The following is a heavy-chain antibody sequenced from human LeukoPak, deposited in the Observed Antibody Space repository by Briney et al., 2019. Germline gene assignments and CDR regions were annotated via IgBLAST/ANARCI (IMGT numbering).Heavy chain of an antibody. CDR3: AGSYTGYSSGWSFDAFDI. J-gene: IGHJ3*02. D-gene: IGHD6-19*01. V-gene: IGHV3-23*01. CDR1: GFTFSSYA. Sequence: GGSLRLSCAASGFTFSSYAMSWVRQAPGKGLEWVSAISGSGGSTYYADSVKGRFTISRDNSKNTLYLQMNSLRAEDTAVYYCAGSYTGYSSGWSFDAFDIWGQETMVTVSS. CDR2: ISGSGGST.